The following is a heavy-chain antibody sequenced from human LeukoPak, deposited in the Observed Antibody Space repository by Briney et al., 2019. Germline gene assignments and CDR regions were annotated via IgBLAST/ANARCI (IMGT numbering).Heavy chain of an antibody. V-gene: IGHV3-20*04. CDR1: GFTFDDYG. J-gene: IGHJ6*03. CDR2: IHWNGDTT. CDR3: ARGIRYYYYYYMDV. D-gene: IGHD3-9*01. Sequence: PGGSLRLSCTASGFTFDDYGMNWVRQAPGKGLEWISGIHWNGDTTNYAASVEGRFTISRDNAKNSLYLQMNSLRAEDTALYYGARGIRYYYYYYMDVWGKGTTVTVSS.